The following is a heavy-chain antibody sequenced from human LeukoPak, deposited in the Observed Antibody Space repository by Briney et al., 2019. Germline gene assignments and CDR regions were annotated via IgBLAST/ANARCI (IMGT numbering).Heavy chain of an antibody. CDR3: ARDWEYSSSSYYFDY. D-gene: IGHD6-6*01. CDR2: ISSSPTNI. J-gene: IGHJ4*02. Sequence: GGSLRLSCAASGFTFSSYEMNWVRQAPGKGLEWVSYISSSPTNIYYTDSVKGRFTISRDNSKNTLYLQMNSLRAEDTAVYYCARDWEYSSSSYYFDYWGQGTLVTVSS. V-gene: IGHV3-48*03. CDR1: GFTFSSYE.